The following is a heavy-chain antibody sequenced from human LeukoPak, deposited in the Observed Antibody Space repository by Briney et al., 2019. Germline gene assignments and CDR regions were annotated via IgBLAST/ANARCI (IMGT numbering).Heavy chain of an antibody. D-gene: IGHD5-12*01. CDR1: GFTFSSYA. CDR2: ISYDGSNK. V-gene: IGHV3-30*04. J-gene: IGHJ4*02. Sequence: GGSLRLSCAASGFTFSSYAMHWVRQAPGKGLEWVAVISYDGSNKYYADSVKGRFTISRDNSKNTLYLQMNSLRAEDTAVYYCARDTDIVATGIDYWGQGTLVTVSS. CDR3: ARDTDIVATGIDY.